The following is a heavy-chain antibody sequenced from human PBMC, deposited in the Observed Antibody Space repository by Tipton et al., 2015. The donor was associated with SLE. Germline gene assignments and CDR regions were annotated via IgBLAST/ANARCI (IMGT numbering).Heavy chain of an antibody. J-gene: IGHJ4*02. D-gene: IGHD3-22*01. V-gene: IGHV4-34*01. CDR2: INHSGDT. Sequence: TLSLTCVVYGGSFSGYYWNWIRQPPGKGLEWIREINHSGDTNYNPSLKSRVTISLDASKNQFSLKLNSVTAADTAVYFCARTSSDSYWGDYFDYWGQGTLVTVSS. CDR1: GGSFSGYY. CDR3: ARTSSDSYWGDYFDY.